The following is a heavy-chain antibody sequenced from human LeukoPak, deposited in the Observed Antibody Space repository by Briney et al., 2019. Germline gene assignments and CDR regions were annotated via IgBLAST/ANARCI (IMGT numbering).Heavy chain of an antibody. V-gene: IGHV4-4*07. CDR3: ARVDVLLWFGELSPRSCFDY. CDR1: GGSISSYY. D-gene: IGHD3-10*01. Sequence: SETLSLTCTVSGGSISSYYWSWIRQPAGKGLEWIGSIYYSGSTYYNPSLKSRVTISVDTSKNQFSLKLSSVTAADTAVYYCARVDVLLWFGELSPRSCFDYWGQGTLVTVSS. J-gene: IGHJ4*02. CDR2: IYYSGST.